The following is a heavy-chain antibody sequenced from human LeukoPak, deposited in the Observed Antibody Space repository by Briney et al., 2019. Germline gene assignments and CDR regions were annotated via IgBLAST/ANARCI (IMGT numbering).Heavy chain of an antibody. CDR2: IHTSGNT. V-gene: IGHV4-4*07. CDR1: GGSISSFY. D-gene: IGHD2-2*01. Sequence: SDTLSLTCTVSGGSISSFYWSWIRQPAGKGLEWIGRIHTSGNTDYSPSLKSRVTMSVALKLTSVTAADTAVYYCARIDGGYSTQTPRWFDPWGQGTLVTVSS. J-gene: IGHJ5*02. CDR3: ARIDGGYSTQTPRWFDP.